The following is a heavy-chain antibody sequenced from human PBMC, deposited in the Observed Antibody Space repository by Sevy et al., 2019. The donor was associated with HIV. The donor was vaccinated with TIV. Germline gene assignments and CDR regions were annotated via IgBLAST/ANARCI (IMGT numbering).Heavy chain of an antibody. D-gene: IGHD2-2*01. CDR2: ISYDGSNK. V-gene: IGHV3-30-3*01. CDR3: ARDGVVPAAMYYFDY. CDR1: GFTFSSYA. Sequence: GGSLRLSCAASGFTFSSYAMHWVRQAPGKGLEWVAVISYDGSNKYYADSVKGRFTISRDNSKNTLYLQMNSLRAEDTAVHYCARDGVVPAAMYYFDYWGQGTLVTVSS. J-gene: IGHJ4*02.